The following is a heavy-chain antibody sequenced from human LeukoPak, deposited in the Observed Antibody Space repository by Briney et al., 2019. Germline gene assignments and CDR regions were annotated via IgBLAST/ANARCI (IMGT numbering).Heavy chain of an antibody. CDR1: GFTFSSYW. CDR2: VNSDGSST. D-gene: IGHD4-23*01. V-gene: IGHV3-74*01. Sequence: GGSLRLSCAASGFTFSSYWMHWVRQAPGKGLVWVSRVNSDGSSTTYADSVKGRFTISRDNAKNTLYLQMNSLRDEDTAVYYCARAYGGNWFDYWGQGTLVTVSS. CDR3: ARAYGGNWFDY. J-gene: IGHJ4*02.